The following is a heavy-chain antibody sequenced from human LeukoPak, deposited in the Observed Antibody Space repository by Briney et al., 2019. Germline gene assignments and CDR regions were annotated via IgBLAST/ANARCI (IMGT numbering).Heavy chain of an antibody. Sequence: QAGGSLRLSCAASGFTFTSYSMNWVRQAPGKGLEWVSTISGGGGSTYYADSVKGRFTISRDNSKNTLYLQMSSLRAEDTAVYYCVKEDEAAAYDYWGQGTLVTVSS. J-gene: IGHJ4*02. CDR1: GFTFTSYS. D-gene: IGHD6-13*01. V-gene: IGHV3-23*01. CDR3: VKEDEAAAYDY. CDR2: ISGGGGST.